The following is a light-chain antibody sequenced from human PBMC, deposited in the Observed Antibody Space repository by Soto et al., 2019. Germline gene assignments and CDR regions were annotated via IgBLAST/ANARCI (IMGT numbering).Light chain of an antibody. CDR3: QSHDSSLHASV. CDR2: GNT. Sequence: QPVLTQAPPGSGAPGQRVSLSCTRSSSQIGAGYDVHWYLQLPGTAPKLLIYGNTNRPSGVPDRFSGSKSGSSASLAITGLQAEDEADYYCQSHDSSLHASVFGTGTKVTVL. V-gene: IGLV1-40*01. CDR1: SSQIGAGYD. J-gene: IGLJ1*01.